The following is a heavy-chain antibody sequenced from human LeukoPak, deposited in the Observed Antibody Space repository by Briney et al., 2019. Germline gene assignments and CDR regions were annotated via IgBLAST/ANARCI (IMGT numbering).Heavy chain of an antibody. CDR1: GGSISSSSHY. V-gene: IGHV4-39*01. D-gene: IGHD1-14*01. J-gene: IGHJ4*02. CDR3: ARRYGFPRGKFFDY. Sequence: SETLSLTCTVSGGSISSSSHYWGWLRQPPGKGLEGIGSIYYSGTAFYNPSLKSRVTISVDTSKNQFSLNLSSVAAADTAVYYCARRYGFPRGKFFDYWGQGTLVTVSS. CDR2: IYYSGTA.